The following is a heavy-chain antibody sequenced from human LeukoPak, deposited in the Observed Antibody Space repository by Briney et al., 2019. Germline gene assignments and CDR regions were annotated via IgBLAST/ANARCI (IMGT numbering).Heavy chain of an antibody. J-gene: IGHJ4*02. CDR3: ARGSYYDFDY. D-gene: IGHD3-10*01. CDR1: GGSISSYY. CDR2: IYYSGST. V-gene: IGHV4-59*01. Sequence: SETLSLTRTVSGGSISSYYWSWIRQPPGKGLEWIGYIYYSGSTNYNPSLKSRVTISVDTSKNQFSLKLSSVTAADTAVYYCARGSYYDFDYWGQGTLVTVSS.